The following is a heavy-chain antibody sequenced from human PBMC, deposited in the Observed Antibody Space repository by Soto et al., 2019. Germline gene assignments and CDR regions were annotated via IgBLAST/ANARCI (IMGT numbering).Heavy chain of an antibody. CDR3: TTLTGVCYYYYYGMDV. CDR2: IKSKTDGGTT. D-gene: IGHD7-27*01. Sequence: GGSLRLSCAASGFTFSNAWMSWVRQAPGKGLEWVGRIKSKTDGGTTDYAAPVKGRFTISRDDSKNTLYLQMNSLKTEDTAVYYCTTLTGVCYYYYYGMDVWGQGTTVTVSS. CDR1: GFTFSNAW. J-gene: IGHJ6*02. V-gene: IGHV3-15*01.